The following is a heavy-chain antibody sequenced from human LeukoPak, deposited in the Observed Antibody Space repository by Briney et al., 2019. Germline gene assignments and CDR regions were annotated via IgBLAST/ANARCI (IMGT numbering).Heavy chain of an antibody. Sequence: SETLSLTCTVSGGSISSYYWSWIRQPAGKGLEWIGRIYTSGSTNYNPSLKSRVTMSVDTSKNQFSLKLSSVTAADTAVYYCARSIRDSYNWNYLNGDAFDIWGQGTMVTVSS. V-gene: IGHV4-4*07. CDR2: IYTSGST. CDR1: GGSISSYY. D-gene: IGHD1-7*01. J-gene: IGHJ3*02. CDR3: ARSIRDSYNWNYLNGDAFDI.